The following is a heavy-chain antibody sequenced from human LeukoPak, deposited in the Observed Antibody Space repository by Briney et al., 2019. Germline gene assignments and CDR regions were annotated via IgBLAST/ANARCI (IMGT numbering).Heavy chain of an antibody. Sequence: GGSLRLSCAASGFIFSSYSMNWVRQAPGKGLEWVSSISSSSSYIYYADSVKGRFTISRDNAKKSLYLQMNSLRAEDTAVYYCARGFDNYYALPGGYWGQGTLVTVSS. CDR1: GFIFSSYS. J-gene: IGHJ4*02. CDR2: ISSSSSYI. CDR3: ARGFDNYYALPGGY. D-gene: IGHD3-10*01. V-gene: IGHV3-21*01.